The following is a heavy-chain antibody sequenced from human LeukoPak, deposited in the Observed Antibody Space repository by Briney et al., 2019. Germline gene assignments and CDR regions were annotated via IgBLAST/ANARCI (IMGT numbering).Heavy chain of an antibody. Sequence: GRSLRLSCAASGFTFSSYGMHWVRQAPGKGLEYVSAISANGGRTYYADSVKGRFTISRDNSKNTLYLQMSSLRAEDTAIYHCVKDLYKGDSSSWYYFHYWGQGTLVTVSS. V-gene: IGHV3-64D*06. CDR3: VKDLYKGDSSSWYYFHY. D-gene: IGHD6-13*01. J-gene: IGHJ4*02. CDR2: ISANGGRT. CDR1: GFTFSSYG.